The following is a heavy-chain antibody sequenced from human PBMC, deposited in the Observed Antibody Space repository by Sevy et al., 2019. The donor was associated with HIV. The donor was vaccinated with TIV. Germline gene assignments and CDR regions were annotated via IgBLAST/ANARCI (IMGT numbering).Heavy chain of an antibody. Sequence: GGYLRLSCAASGFTFSSYAMHWVRQAPGKGLEWVALISFGGSSKEYTDSLKGRFTISRDNSKNTLYLQMNSLRAEDSGVYYCAKDRWGSGDFRGYFDHWGQGTLVTVSS. CDR2: ISFGGSSK. V-gene: IGHV3-30*18. D-gene: IGHD4-17*01. CDR3: AKDRWGSGDFRGYFDH. CDR1: GFTFSSYA. J-gene: IGHJ4*02.